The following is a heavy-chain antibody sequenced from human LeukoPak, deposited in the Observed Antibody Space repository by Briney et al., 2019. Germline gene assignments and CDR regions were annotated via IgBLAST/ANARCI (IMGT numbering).Heavy chain of an antibody. V-gene: IGHV4-4*07. Sequence: SETLSLTCTVSGGSISSYYWSWIRQPAGKGLEWIGRFYTSGSTHYNPSPKSRVTMSIDTSKNQFSLKLSSVTAADTAVYYCARDARLHYYFDYWGQGTLVTVSS. D-gene: IGHD6-25*01. CDR2: FYTSGST. CDR3: ARDARLHYYFDY. J-gene: IGHJ4*02. CDR1: GGSISSYY.